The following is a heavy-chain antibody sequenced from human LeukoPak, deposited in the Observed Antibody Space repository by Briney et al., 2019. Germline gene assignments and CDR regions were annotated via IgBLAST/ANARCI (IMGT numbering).Heavy chain of an antibody. CDR1: GGSVSSGSYY. D-gene: IGHD3-3*01. Sequence: SETLSLTCTVSGGSVSSGSYYWSWIRQPPGKGLEWIGYIYYSGSTNYNPSLKSRVTISIDTSKNQFSLKLSSVTAADTAVYYCAREGPSFWSGPDYGMDVWGQGTTVTVSS. J-gene: IGHJ6*02. V-gene: IGHV4-61*01. CDR2: IYYSGST. CDR3: AREGPSFWSGPDYGMDV.